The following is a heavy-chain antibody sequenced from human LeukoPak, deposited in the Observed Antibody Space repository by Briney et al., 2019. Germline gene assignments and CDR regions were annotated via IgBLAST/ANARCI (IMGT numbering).Heavy chain of an antibody. V-gene: IGHV3-21*01. CDR3: ARGLYGNDAFDI. CDR2: ISRGYI. J-gene: IGHJ3*02. Sequence: GGSLRLSCAASGFTFSSYSMNWVRHAPGQGLELVSSISRGYIYYADSVKGRFTISRDNAKNSLYLQMNSLRVEDTAVYYCARGLYGNDAFDIWGQGTMVTVSS. CDR1: GFTFSSYS. D-gene: IGHD3-10*01.